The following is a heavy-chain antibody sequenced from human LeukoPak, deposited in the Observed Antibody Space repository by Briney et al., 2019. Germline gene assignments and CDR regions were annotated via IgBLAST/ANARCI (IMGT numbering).Heavy chain of an antibody. V-gene: IGHV3-7*01. Sequence: GGSLRLSCAASGFTFSNYWMSWVRQARGKGLEWVANIKQDGSVKYYVDSVKGRFTISRDNAKNFLQMNSLRVEDTAVYYCARIGYSSSSLDYWGQGTLVTVSS. CDR3: ARIGYSSSSLDY. J-gene: IGHJ4*02. CDR2: IKQDGSVK. CDR1: GFTFSNYW. D-gene: IGHD6-6*01.